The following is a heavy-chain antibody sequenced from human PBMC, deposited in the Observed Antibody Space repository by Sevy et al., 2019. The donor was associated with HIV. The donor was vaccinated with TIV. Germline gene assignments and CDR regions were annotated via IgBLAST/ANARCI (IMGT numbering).Heavy chain of an antibody. CDR2: ISYDGSNK. CDR3: AKVGSIHPHYYYYYGMDV. J-gene: IGHJ6*02. V-gene: IGHV3-30*18. CDR1: GFTFSSYG. Sequence: GGSLRLSCAASGFTFSSYGMHWVRQAPGKGLEWVAVISYDGSNKYYADSVKGRFTISRDNSKNTLYLQMNSLRAEDTAVYYCAKVGSIHPHYYYYYGMDVWGQGTTVTVSS.